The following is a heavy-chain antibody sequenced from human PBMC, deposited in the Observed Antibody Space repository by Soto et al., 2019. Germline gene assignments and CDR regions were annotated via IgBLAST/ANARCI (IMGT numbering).Heavy chain of an antibody. CDR1: GGSISSSNW. D-gene: IGHD6-19*01. Sequence: PSETLSPTCAVSGGSISSSNWWSWVRQPPGKGLEWIGEIYHSGSTNYNPSLKSRVTISVDKSKNQFSLKLSSVTAADTAVYYCARDGYSSGWVYGMDVWGQGTTVTVSS. V-gene: IGHV4-4*02. CDR2: IYHSGST. CDR3: ARDGYSSGWVYGMDV. J-gene: IGHJ6*02.